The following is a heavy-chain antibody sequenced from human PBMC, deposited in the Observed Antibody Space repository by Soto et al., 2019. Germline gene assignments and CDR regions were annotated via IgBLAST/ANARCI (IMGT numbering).Heavy chain of an antibody. D-gene: IGHD3-16*02. Sequence: GASVKVSCKASGYTFTSYAMHWVRQAPGQRLEWMGWINAGNGNTKYSQKFQGRVTITRDTSASTAYMELSSLRSEDTAVYYCARAGPYDYVWGSYLSCWGQGTRVTVSS. CDR1: GYTFTSYA. CDR3: ARAGPYDYVWGSYLSC. V-gene: IGHV1-3*01. CDR2: INAGNGNT. J-gene: IGHJ4*02.